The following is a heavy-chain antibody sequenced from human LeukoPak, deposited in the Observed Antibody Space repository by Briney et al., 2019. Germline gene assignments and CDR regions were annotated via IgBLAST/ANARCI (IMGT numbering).Heavy chain of an antibody. CDR2: ISYDGSNK. CDR3: ARGFSGYCSGGSCYDDAFDI. J-gene: IGHJ3*02. Sequence: GRSLRLSCAASGFTLSSYSMHWVRQAPGKGLEWVAVISYDGSNKYYADSVKGRFTISRDNSKNTLYLQMNSLRAEDTAVYYCARGFSGYCSGGSCYDDAFDIWGQGTMVTVSS. V-gene: IGHV3-30-3*01. CDR1: GFTLSSYS. D-gene: IGHD2-15*01.